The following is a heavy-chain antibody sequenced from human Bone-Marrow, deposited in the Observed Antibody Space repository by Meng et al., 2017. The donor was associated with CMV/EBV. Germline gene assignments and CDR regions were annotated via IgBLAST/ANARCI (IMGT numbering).Heavy chain of an antibody. CDR2: INGYRDNT. V-gene: IGHV1-18*01. CDR1: GYVFISYG. Sequence: ASVKVSCKASGYVFISYGISWVRQAPGQGLEWMGWINGYRDNTEAAQKFRGRLIMTTDTSTNTAYMELRSLRSDDTAVYYCAKRDWSGYYYYFDYWGQGTLVTVSS. D-gene: IGHD3-3*01. J-gene: IGHJ4*02. CDR3: AKRDWSGYYYYFDY.